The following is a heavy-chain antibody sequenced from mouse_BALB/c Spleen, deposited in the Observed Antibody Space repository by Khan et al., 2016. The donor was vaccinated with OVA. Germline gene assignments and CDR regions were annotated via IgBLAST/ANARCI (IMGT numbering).Heavy chain of an antibody. CDR2: INPHIGET. Sequence: VRLQQSGPELVRPGASVKISCKASGYSFTGYFMNWVMQSHGKSLEWIGRINPHIGETFYNQRFKDKATLTVDESSSTAHMELRSLASADSAVYYCTRIYRRDFEHLGQGNT. J-gene: IGHJ2*01. D-gene: IGHD2-1*01. CDR1: GYSFTGYF. CDR3: TRIYRRDFEH. V-gene: IGHV1-20*02.